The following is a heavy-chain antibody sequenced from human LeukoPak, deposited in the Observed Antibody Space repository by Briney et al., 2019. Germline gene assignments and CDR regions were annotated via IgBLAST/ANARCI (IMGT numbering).Heavy chain of an antibody. Sequence: GGSLRLSCAASGFTFDDYGMSWVRQAPGKGLEWVSAISGSGGSTYYADSVKGRFTISRDNSKNTLYLQMNSLRAEDTAVYYCAKDGTDHYYDSSGRFDYWGQGTLVTVSS. CDR1: GFTFDDYG. V-gene: IGHV3-23*01. J-gene: IGHJ4*02. CDR3: AKDGTDHYYDSSGRFDY. CDR2: ISGSGGST. D-gene: IGHD3-22*01.